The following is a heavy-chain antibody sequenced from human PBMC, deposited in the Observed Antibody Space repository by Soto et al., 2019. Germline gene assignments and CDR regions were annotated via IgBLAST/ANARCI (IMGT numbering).Heavy chain of an antibody. CDR3: AKHYLTNYFDY. CDR1: GFTFSGYA. D-gene: IGHD3-3*01. J-gene: IGHJ4*02. CDR2: ISGSGGST. V-gene: IGHV3-23*01. Sequence: GGSQRLSYAASGFTFSGYAMSWVRQAPGKGLEWVSAISGSGGSTYYADSVKGRFTISRDNSKNTLYLQMNSLRAEDTAVYYCAKHYLTNYFDYWGQGTLVTVSS.